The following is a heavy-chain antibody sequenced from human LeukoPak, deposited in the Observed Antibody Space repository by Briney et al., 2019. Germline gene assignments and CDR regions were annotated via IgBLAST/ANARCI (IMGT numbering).Heavy chain of an antibody. V-gene: IGHV4-4*02. Sequence: PSGTLSLTCGVSGGSISNTNWWTWVRQPPGKGLEWIGEVDLLGRTNYNPSLKSRVAISVDKSENHISLWLTSVTAADTAVYYCATFRPGGYFHNWGRGTLVTVSS. J-gene: IGHJ1*01. D-gene: IGHD2-21*01. CDR1: GGSISNTNW. CDR3: ATFRPGGYFHN. CDR2: VDLLGRT.